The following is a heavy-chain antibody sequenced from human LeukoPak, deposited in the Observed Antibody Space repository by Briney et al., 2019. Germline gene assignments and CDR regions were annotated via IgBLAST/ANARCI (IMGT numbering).Heavy chain of an antibody. CDR2: INHSGST. J-gene: IGHJ4*02. V-gene: IGHV4-34*01. D-gene: IGHD3-9*01. Sequence: SETLSLTCGVYGGSFSGYYWSWIRQPPGKGLEWIGEINHSGSTNYNPSLKSRVTISVDTSKNQFSLKLSSVTAADTAVYYCARGQTDWDILTGYYVDYWGQGTLVTVSS. CDR3: ARGQTDWDILTGYYVDY. CDR1: GGSFSGYY.